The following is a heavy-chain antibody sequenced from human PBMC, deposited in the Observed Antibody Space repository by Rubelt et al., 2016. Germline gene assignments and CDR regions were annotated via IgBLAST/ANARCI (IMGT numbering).Heavy chain of an antibody. J-gene: IGHJ6*02. Sequence: QVQLQESGPGLVKPSETLSLTCTVSGGSISTYYWSWIRQPPGKGLEWIGYIYYSGSTYYNPSLKSRITISVDTSKNQFSLKVNSVTAADTAVYYCTRDYDFWSHYSSYDMDVWGQGTTVTVSS. CDR2: IYYSGST. CDR3: TRDYDFWSHYSSYDMDV. CDR1: GGSISTYY. V-gene: IGHV4-59*12. D-gene: IGHD3-3*01.